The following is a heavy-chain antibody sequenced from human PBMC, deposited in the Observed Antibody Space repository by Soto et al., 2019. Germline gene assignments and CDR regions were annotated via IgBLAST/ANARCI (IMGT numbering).Heavy chain of an antibody. J-gene: IGHJ4*02. D-gene: IGHD2-21*01. CDR3: AQDRGWGVVSPSHDY. Sequence: EVQLLESGGGIVQPGGSLRVSCVASGFTFRNFVMSWVRQAPGKGGEWVSAIRGTGGETFYADSVKGRFTISRDNSKNTLYLQMNSLRDEDTALYFCAQDRGWGVVSPSHDYWGQGTLVTVSS. CDR2: IRGTGGET. CDR1: GFTFRNFV. V-gene: IGHV3-23*01.